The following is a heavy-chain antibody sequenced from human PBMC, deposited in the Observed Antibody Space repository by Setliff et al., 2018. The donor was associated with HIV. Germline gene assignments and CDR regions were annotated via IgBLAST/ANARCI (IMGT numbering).Heavy chain of an antibody. CDR3: ARDRPYSGGYGVVSNRFDP. D-gene: IGHD1-26*01. Sequence: GGSLRLSCAASGFTFSTYWMSWVRQSPGKGLEWVANIKEDGGGKYYMDSVKGRFTISRDNAKNSLFLQMSGLRAEDTAVYYCARDRPYSGGYGVVSNRFDPWGQGTLVTVSS. CDR1: GFTFSTYW. J-gene: IGHJ5*02. V-gene: IGHV3-7*03. CDR2: IKEDGGGK.